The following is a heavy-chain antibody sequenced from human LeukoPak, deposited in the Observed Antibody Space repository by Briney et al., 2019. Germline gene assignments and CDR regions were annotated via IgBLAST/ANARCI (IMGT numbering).Heavy chain of an antibody. CDR3: ASCITMVRGVILHYMDV. V-gene: IGHV1-46*01. D-gene: IGHD3-10*01. Sequence: PGASVKVSCKASGYTFTSYYMHWVRQAPGQGLEWMGIINPSGGSISYAQKFQGRVTMTRDMSTSTVYMELSSLRSEDTAVYYCASCITMVRGVILHYMDVWGKGTTVTVSS. J-gene: IGHJ6*03. CDR2: INPSGGSI. CDR1: GYTFTSYY.